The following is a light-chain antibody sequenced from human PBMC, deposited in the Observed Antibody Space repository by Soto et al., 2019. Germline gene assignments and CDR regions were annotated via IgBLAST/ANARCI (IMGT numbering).Light chain of an antibody. V-gene: IGKV3-11*01. CDR1: QSVSSY. J-gene: IGKJ4*01. Sequence: EIVLTQSPATLSLSPGERATLSCRASQSVSSYLAWYQQKPGQAPRLLIYDASNRATGIPARFSGSGSGTDFTLTITILEPEDFAVYYCQHRSNWLAFGGGTKVEIK. CDR2: DAS. CDR3: QHRSNWLA.